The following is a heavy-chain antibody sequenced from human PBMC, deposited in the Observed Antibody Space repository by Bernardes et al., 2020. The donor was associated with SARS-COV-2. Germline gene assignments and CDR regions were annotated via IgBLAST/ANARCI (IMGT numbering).Heavy chain of an antibody. D-gene: IGHD4-17*01. Sequence: GGSLRLSCAASGFTFSSYAMHWVRQAPGKGLEWVAVISYDGSNKYYADSVKGRFTISRDNSKNTLYLQMNSLRAEDTAVYYCARDGILYGDYESPFDYWGQGSLVTVSS. V-gene: IGHV3-30-3*01. CDR3: ARDGILYGDYESPFDY. CDR1: GFTFSSYA. CDR2: ISYDGSNK. J-gene: IGHJ4*02.